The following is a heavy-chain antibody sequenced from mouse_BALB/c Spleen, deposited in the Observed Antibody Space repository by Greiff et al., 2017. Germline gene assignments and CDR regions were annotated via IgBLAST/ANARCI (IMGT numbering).Heavy chain of an antibody. CDR1: GFTFSSYG. V-gene: IGHV5-6-3*01. CDR3: ARGVWEWIAY. D-gene: IGHD2-10*02. J-gene: IGHJ3*01. CDR2: INSNGGST. Sequence: EVMLVESGGGLVQPGGSLKLSCAASGFTFSSYGMSWVRQTPDKRLELVATINSNGGSTYYPDSVKGRFTISRDNAKNTLYLQMSSLKSEDTAMYYCARGVWEWIAYWGQGTLVTVSA.